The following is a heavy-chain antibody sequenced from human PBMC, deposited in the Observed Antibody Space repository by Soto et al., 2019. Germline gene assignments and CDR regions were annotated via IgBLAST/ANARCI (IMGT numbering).Heavy chain of an antibody. D-gene: IGHD2-2*01. CDR1: GVTFSTYT. Sequence: EVQLLESGGGLVQPGGSLRLSCAASGVTFSTYTMSWVRRPPGKGLEWVSAISGSGASPSYADSVQGRFTISRDNPKRTLYLQMNTLRAEDTAVYYCAKARCSTTNCYVPDYWGQGTLVTVSS. V-gene: IGHV3-23*01. CDR2: ISGSGASP. CDR3: AKARCSTTNCYVPDY. J-gene: IGHJ4*02.